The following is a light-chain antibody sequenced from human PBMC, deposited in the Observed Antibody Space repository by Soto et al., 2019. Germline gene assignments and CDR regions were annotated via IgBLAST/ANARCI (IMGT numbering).Light chain of an antibody. V-gene: IGKV3-15*01. J-gene: IGKJ1*01. CDR1: QSVSSN. Sequence: EIVMTQSPATLSVSPGERATLSCRASQSVSSNLAWYQQQPGQAPRPLIYGASTRATGIPARFSGSGSGTEFTLIINRLEPEDFALYYCQHYGTSLTTFGRGTKVDI. CDR2: GAS. CDR3: QHYGTSLTT.